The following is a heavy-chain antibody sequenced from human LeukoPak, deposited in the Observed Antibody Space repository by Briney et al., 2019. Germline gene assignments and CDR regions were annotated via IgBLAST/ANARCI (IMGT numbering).Heavy chain of an antibody. D-gene: IGHD3-22*01. J-gene: IGHJ4*02. V-gene: IGHV4-4*09. Sequence: SETLSLTCTVSGGSISSYYWSWIRQPPGKGLEWIGYTYTSGSTNYNPSLKSRVTISVDTSKNQFSLKLSSVTAADTAVYYCARATHDSSGLRFDYWGQGTLVTVSS. CDR1: GGSISSYY. CDR3: ARATHDSSGLRFDY. CDR2: TYTSGST.